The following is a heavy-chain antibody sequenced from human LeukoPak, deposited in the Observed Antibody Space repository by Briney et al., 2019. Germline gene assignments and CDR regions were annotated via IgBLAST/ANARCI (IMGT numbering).Heavy chain of an antibody. CDR3: VRDFRSADY. Sequence: PGGSLRLSCAASAFTLSTYCMHCVRQAPGKGPMWVSRICPDGTVTNYADSVKARFIISRDNARNTVYLQMNSLRVEDTAVYYCVRDFRSADYWGQGTQVTVSS. CDR2: ICPDGTVT. V-gene: IGHV3-74*01. CDR1: AFTLSTYC. J-gene: IGHJ4*02.